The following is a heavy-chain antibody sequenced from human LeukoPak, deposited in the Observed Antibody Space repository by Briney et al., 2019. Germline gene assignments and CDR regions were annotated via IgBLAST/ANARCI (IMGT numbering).Heavy chain of an antibody. J-gene: IGHJ4*02. D-gene: IGHD2-15*01. V-gene: IGHV3-23*01. CDR1: EFSFSSYW. CDR2: ISGSGGST. CDR3: AKVAGSSPIYYFDY. Sequence: GGSLRLSCAASEFSFSSYWMSWVRQAPGKGLEWVSGISGSGGSTYYADSVKGRFTISRDNSKNTLYLQMNSLRAEDTAVYYCAKVAGSSPIYYFDYWGQGTLVTVSS.